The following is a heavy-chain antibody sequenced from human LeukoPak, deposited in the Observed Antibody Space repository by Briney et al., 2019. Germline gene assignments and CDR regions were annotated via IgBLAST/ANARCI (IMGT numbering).Heavy chain of an antibody. V-gene: IGHV3-21*01. J-gene: IGHJ6*03. CDR3: ASKRLLHGGYYYYMDD. CDR1: GFTFSSYS. Sequence: AGTLCLSCAASGFTFSSYSMNWIRQAPGKGLEWVSSISSSSSNIYYADSVKGRFTTVGANATNSVYLQMNSLRAEVTAVYYCASKRLLHGGYYYYMDDWGKGTTVTVSS. CDR2: ISSSSSNI. D-gene: IGHD2-21*02.